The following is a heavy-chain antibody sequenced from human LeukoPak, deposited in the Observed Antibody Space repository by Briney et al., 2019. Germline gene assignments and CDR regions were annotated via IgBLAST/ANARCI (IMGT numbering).Heavy chain of an antibody. J-gene: IGHJ6*03. V-gene: IGHV4-39*07. CDR1: GVSISSSSYY. CDR3: ATNGYYCIDV. CDR2: SHQTGST. Sequence: SETLSLTCTVSGVSISSSSYYWGWIRQPPGKGLEWIGGSHQTGSTNYNPSLKSRVTISVDKSKNQFSLDFNSVTAADTAIYYCATNGYYCIDVWGKGTTVTVPS. D-gene: IGHD2-8*01.